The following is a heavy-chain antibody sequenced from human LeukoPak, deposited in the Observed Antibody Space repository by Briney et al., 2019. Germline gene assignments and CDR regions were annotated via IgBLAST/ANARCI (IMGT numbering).Heavy chain of an antibody. CDR3: ARGNGLVQGVIHNADYYYYHMDV. J-gene: IGHJ6*03. D-gene: IGHD3-10*01. CDR1: GFTFSSYC. Sequence: GGSLRLSCGASGFTFSSYCMKWVRQAPGKGLEWVATIKQHRSNKCSVGSVKGRRTIFRDNAKESLYLQINSLIAEDTAVYYCARGNGLVQGVIHNADYYYYHMDVWGKGTTVTVSS. V-gene: IGHV3-7*01. CDR2: IKQHRSNK.